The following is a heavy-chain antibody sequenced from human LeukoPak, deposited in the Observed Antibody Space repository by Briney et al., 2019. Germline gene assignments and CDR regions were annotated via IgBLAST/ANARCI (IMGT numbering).Heavy chain of an antibody. CDR2: VHLDGRT. CDR3: AREGGFYRPLDY. V-gene: IGHV4-4*02. CDR1: GGSVTSTNW. J-gene: IGHJ4*02. Sequence: SETLSLTCDVSGGSVTSTNWWTWFRQPPGKGLEWIGEVHLDGRTNYNPSLKSRLVMSADLPENHISLKLTSATAADTGVYYCAREGGFYRPLDYSGQGTLVTVPS. D-gene: IGHD6-25*01.